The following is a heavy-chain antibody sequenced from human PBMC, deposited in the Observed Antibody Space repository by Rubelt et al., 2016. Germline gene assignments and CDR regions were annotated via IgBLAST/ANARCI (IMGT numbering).Heavy chain of an antibody. CDR2: SGGST. Sequence: SGGSTYYADSVKGRFTISRDNSKNTLYLQMNSLRAEDTAVYYCARVKSGLLWFGDAGYYGMDVWGQGTTVTVSS. CDR3: ARVKSGLLWFGDAGYYGMDV. D-gene: IGHD3-10*01. J-gene: IGHJ6*02. V-gene: IGHV3-66*02.